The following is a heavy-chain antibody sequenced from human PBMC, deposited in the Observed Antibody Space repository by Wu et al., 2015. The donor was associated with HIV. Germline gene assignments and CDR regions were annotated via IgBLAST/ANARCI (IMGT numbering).Heavy chain of an antibody. CDR2: INPTSGGS. Sequence: QVQLVQSGAEVKRPGASVKVSCETSGYSFIDFYIHWVRQAPGQGLEWMGWINPTSGGSRSSQKFQGRISMTADTTLKTAYMELNRVAFGDTAVYYCAKLADYYGSENGPLEIWGQGTTVIVSS. V-gene: IGHV1-2*02. J-gene: IGHJ3*02. D-gene: IGHD3-10*01. CDR1: GYSFIDFY. CDR3: AKLADYYGSENGPLEI.